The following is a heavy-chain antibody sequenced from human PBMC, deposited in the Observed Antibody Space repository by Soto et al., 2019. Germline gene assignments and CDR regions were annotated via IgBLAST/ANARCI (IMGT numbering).Heavy chain of an antibody. CDR1: GFTFSSYG. Sequence: GGSLRLSCAASGFTFSSYGMHWVRQAPGKGLEWVAVIWYDGSNKYYADSVKGRFTISRDNSKNTLYLQMNNLRVEDKAVYYCADGGEWSFNFEYWGQGTLVTVSS. J-gene: IGHJ4*02. D-gene: IGHD3-3*01. V-gene: IGHV3-33*01. CDR3: ADGGEWSFNFEY. CDR2: IWYDGSNK.